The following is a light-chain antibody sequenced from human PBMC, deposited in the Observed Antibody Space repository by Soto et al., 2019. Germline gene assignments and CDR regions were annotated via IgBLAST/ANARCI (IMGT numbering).Light chain of an antibody. CDR1: SSDVGGYNL. J-gene: IGLJ2*01. CDR2: EGS. Sequence: QSALTQPASVSGSPGQSITISCTGTSSDVGGYNLVSWYQHHPGKAPKLMSYEGSKRPSGVSNRFSGSKSGNTASLTISGLQAEDEADYYCCSYAGSVVFGGGTQLTVL. V-gene: IGLV2-23*01. CDR3: CSYAGSVV.